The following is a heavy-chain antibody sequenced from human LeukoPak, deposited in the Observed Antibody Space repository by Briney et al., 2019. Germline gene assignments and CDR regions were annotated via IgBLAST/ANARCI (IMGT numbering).Heavy chain of an antibody. Sequence: SETLSLTCTVSGGSISSYYWSWIRQPPGKGLEWIGYIFYSGSTNYNPSLKSRVTISVDTSKNQFSLKLSSVTAADTAVYYCARDHGSSYYFDYWGQGTLVTVSS. J-gene: IGHJ4*02. V-gene: IGHV4-59*01. D-gene: IGHD6-6*01. CDR3: ARDHGSSYYFDY. CDR1: GGSISSYY. CDR2: IFYSGST.